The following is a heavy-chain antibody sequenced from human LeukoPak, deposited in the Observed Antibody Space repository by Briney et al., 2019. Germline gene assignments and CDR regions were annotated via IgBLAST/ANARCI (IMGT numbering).Heavy chain of an antibody. D-gene: IGHD3-10*01. CDR3: ASPVLTQNPLNAFKI. CDR1: GYRFTTYW. V-gene: IGHV5-51*01. J-gene: IGHJ3*02. Sequence: GESLKISCKGSGYRFTTYWIAWVRQMPGKGLEWLGIIYPGDDTRYGPSFQGQVTISADKSISTAYLQWSSLTASDTAMYYSASPVLTQNPLNAFKIWGQGTMVTVSS. CDR2: IYPGDDT.